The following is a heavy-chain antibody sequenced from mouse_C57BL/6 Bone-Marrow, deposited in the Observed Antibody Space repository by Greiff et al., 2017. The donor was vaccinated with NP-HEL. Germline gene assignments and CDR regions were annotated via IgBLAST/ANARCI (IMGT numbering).Heavy chain of an antibody. CDR2: IYIGNGYT. V-gene: IGHV1-58*01. CDR1: GYTFTSYG. CDR3: ALIYYDYDLYAMDY. Sequence: EVKLMESGAELVRPGSSVKMSCKTSGYTFTSYGINWVKQRPGQGLEWIGYIYIGNGYTEYNEKFKGKATLTSDTSSSTAYMQLSSLTSEDSAIYFCALIYYDYDLYAMDYWGQGTSVTVSS. J-gene: IGHJ4*01. D-gene: IGHD2-4*01.